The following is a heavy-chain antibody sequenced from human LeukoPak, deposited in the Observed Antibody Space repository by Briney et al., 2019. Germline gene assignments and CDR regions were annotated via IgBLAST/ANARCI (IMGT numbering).Heavy chain of an antibody. CDR2: ISAYNGTT. D-gene: IGHD6-19*01. J-gene: IGHJ4*02. CDR3: ARSSGFSGWYFDY. Sequence: ASGYTFTSXGXXXGRXAPGEGXXXXGWISAYNGTTNYAQKLQGRVTMTTDTSTSTAYMELRSLRSDDTAVYYCARSSGFSGWYFDYWGQGTLVTVSS. CDR1: GYTFTSXG. V-gene: IGHV1-18*01.